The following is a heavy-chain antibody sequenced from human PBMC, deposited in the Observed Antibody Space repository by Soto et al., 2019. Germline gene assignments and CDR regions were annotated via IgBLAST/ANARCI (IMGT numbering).Heavy chain of an antibody. Sequence: SETLSLPCTVSGGPPCRNYWSWIRQPPGKGLEWIGYMYNTGSTVYNPSFKSRVTISVDTSKNQFSLKLNSVTAADTAVYYCARDLWGYCGTDCYPLDVWGQGNPVT. CDR2: MYNTGST. V-gene: IGHV4-59*01. CDR3: ARDLWGYCGTDCYPLDV. J-gene: IGHJ6*02. D-gene: IGHD2-21*02. CDR1: GGPPCRNY.